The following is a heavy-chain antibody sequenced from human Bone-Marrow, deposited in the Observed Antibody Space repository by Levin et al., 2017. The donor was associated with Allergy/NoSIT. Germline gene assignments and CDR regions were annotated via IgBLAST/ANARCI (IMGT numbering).Heavy chain of an antibody. CDR1: GFTFNSHT. Sequence: GGSLRLSCAASGFTFNSHTFNWVRQAPGKGLEWVSSISETSFYIYYADSVKGRFTISRDNAKNSLFLQMNSLRAEDTAVYYCVRHGSGTRSYYHYGMDVWGQGTTVTVSS. CDR2: ISETSFYI. J-gene: IGHJ6*02. V-gene: IGHV3-21*01. CDR3: VRHGSGTRSYYHYGMDV. D-gene: IGHD1/OR15-1a*01.